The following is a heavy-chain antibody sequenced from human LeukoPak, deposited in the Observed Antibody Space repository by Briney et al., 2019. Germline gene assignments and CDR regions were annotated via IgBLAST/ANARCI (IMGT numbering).Heavy chain of an antibody. CDR2: ISHDGSNP. Sequence: PGGSLRLSCAASGFTFSSYGMHWVRQAPGKGLEWVAVISHDGSNPYYADSVKGRFTVSRDNSKNTLYLQMSILRAEDTAVYYCAKTHYYDSSGVPGDYWGQGTLVTVSS. V-gene: IGHV3-30*18. CDR1: GFTFSSYG. J-gene: IGHJ4*02. D-gene: IGHD3-22*01. CDR3: AKTHYYDSSGVPGDY.